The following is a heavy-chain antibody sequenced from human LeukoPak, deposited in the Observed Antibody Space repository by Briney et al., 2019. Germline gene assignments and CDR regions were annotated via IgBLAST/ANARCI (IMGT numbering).Heavy chain of an antibody. V-gene: IGHV3-23*01. Sequence: PGGSLRLSCAASGFTFSNYGMSWVRQAPGKGLEWVSAISGSGGSTYYADSVKGRFTISRDNSKNTLYLQMNSLRAEDTAVYYCAKSQYSTSWYYFDYWGQGTLVTVSS. D-gene: IGHD6-13*01. CDR3: AKSQYSTSWYYFDY. J-gene: IGHJ4*02. CDR2: ISGSGGST. CDR1: GFTFSNYG.